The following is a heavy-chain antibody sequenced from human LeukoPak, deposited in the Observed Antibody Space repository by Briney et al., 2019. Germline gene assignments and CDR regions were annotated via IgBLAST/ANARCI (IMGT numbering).Heavy chain of an antibody. Sequence: GGSLRLSCAPSGFTFSSYAMSWVRQAPGKGLEWVSDISGSGRSTYYADSVKGRFTISRDNSKNTLYLQMNSPRAEDTDVYYCAKRLLPHNFDYWGQGNLVTVSS. D-gene: IGHD3-22*01. CDR3: AKRLLPHNFDY. J-gene: IGHJ4*02. CDR2: ISGSGRST. CDR1: GFTFSSYA. V-gene: IGHV3-23*01.